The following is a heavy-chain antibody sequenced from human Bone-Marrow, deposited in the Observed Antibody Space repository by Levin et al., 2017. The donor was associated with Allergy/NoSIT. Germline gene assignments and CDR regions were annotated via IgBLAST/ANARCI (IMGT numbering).Heavy chain of an antibody. CDR1: GYTFTDYS. V-gene: IGHV7-4-1*02. CDR3: ARGQRGQDT. J-gene: IGHJ5*02. CDR2: INTDTGNP. D-gene: IGHD3-10*01. Sequence: ASVKVSCKASGYTFTDYSMNWVRQAPGQGLEWMGWINTDTGNPTYAQDFTGRFVISLDTSVSTTYLQINGLRTEDTAVYYCARGQRGQDTWGQGTLVNVSS.